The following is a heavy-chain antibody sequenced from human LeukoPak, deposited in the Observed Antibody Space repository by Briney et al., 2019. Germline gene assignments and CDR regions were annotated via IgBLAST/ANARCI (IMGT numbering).Heavy chain of an antibody. CDR1: GGSISSYY. J-gene: IGHJ4*02. Sequence: SETLSLTFTVSGGSISSYYWSWIRQPPGKGLEWIGYIYYSGSTNYNPSLKSRVTISVDTSKNQFSLKLSSVTAADTAVYYCARTEYSSSWYWISGYFDYWGQGTLVTVSS. CDR2: IYYSGST. CDR3: ARTEYSSSWYWISGYFDY. D-gene: IGHD6-13*01. V-gene: IGHV4-59*08.